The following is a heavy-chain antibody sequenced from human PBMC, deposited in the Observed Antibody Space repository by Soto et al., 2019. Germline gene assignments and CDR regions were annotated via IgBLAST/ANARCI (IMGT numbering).Heavy chain of an antibody. CDR2: IYSGVST. Sequence: EVQLVESGGGLIQPGGSLRLSCAASGFTVSSNYMSWVRQAPGKGLEWVSVIYSGVSTYYADSVKGRFTISRDNSKNTMYLQMNSRRAEDTAVYYCARDRTSSVYYVLHYGMDVWGQGTTVTVSS. V-gene: IGHV3-53*01. CDR3: ARDRTSSVYYVLHYGMDV. D-gene: IGHD3-22*01. CDR1: GFTVSSNY. J-gene: IGHJ6*02.